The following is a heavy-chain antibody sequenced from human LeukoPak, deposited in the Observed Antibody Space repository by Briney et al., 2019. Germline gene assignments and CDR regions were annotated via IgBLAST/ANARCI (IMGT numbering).Heavy chain of an antibody. Sequence: SETLSLTCAVYGGSFSGYYWSWIRQPPGKGLEWIGEINHSGSTNYNPSLKSRVTIPVDTSKNQFSLKLSSVTAADTAVYYCARGRGIYDYVWGSYRYTAYFDYWGQGTLVTVSS. J-gene: IGHJ4*02. CDR2: INHSGST. D-gene: IGHD3-16*02. CDR3: ARGRGIYDYVWGSYRYTAYFDY. V-gene: IGHV4-34*01. CDR1: GGSFSGYY.